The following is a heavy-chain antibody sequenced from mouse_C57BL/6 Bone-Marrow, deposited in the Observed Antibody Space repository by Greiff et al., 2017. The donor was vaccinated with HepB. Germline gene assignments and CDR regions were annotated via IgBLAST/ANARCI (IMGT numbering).Heavy chain of an antibody. Sequence: QVQLQQPGAELVMPGASVKLSCKASGYTFTSYWMHWVKQRPGQGLEWIGEIDPSDIYTNYNQKFKGKSTLTVDKSSSTAYMQLSSLTSEDSAVYYCARSYYYGTVWGTGTTVTVSS. J-gene: IGHJ1*03. CDR3: ARSYYYGTV. V-gene: IGHV1-69*01. CDR2: IDPSDIYT. CDR1: GYTFTSYW. D-gene: IGHD1-1*01.